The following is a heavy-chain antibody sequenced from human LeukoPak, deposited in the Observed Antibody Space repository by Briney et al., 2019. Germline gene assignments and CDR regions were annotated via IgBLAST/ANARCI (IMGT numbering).Heavy chain of an antibody. CDR2: IYYSGST. J-gene: IGHJ4*02. Sequence: SETLSLTCTVSGGSISSGGYYWSWIRQHPGKGLEWIGYIYYSGSTYYNPSLKSRVTISVVTSKNQFSLKLSSVTAADTAVYYCACGGGDSPFDYWGQGTLVTVSS. V-gene: IGHV4-31*03. CDR1: GGSISSGGYY. D-gene: IGHD2-21*02. CDR3: ACGGGDSPFDY.